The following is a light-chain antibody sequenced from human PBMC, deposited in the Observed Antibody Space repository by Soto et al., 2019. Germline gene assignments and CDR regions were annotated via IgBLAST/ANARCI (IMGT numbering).Light chain of an antibody. J-gene: IGLJ1*01. CDR1: SSNIGSNT. V-gene: IGLV1-44*01. CDR2: SNN. Sequence: LTQPPSASVTPGQRVTISCSGSSSNIGSNTVNWYQQLPGTAPKLLIYSNNQRPSGVPDRFSGSKSGTSASLAISGLQSEDEADYYCAAWDDSLNGYVFGTGTKVTVL. CDR3: AAWDDSLNGYV.